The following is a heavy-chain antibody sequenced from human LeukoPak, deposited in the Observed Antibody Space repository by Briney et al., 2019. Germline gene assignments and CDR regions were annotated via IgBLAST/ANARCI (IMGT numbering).Heavy chain of an antibody. J-gene: IGHJ4*02. CDR2: VYYSGSS. D-gene: IGHD2-21*02. CDR1: GGYVSSTGYF. Sequence: SETLSLTCTVSGGYVSSTGYFWGWIRQPPGKGLEWIGTVYYSGSSYYNPSLKSRVTMSVDTSKSQLSLRLTSVTATDTAVYYCARRVTAPECFDYWGRGTLVTVSS. CDR3: ARRVTAPECFDY. V-gene: IGHV4-39*01.